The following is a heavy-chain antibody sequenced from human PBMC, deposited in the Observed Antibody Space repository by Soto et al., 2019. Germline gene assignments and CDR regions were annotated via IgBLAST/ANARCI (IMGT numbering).Heavy chain of an antibody. CDR3: ERVGAYFGDFDYFDY. V-gene: IGHV3-21*06. CDR1: GFNFNSYT. D-gene: IGHD3-10*01. J-gene: IGHJ4*02. CDR2: ISRFSDRT. Sequence: GGSLRLSCSASGFNFNSYTMNWVRQAPGKGLEWVSSISRFSDRTYYADSVKGRFAIFRANAENSVYLQVNSLRAEDTAVYYCERVGAYFGDFDYFDYWGQGTQVTVYS.